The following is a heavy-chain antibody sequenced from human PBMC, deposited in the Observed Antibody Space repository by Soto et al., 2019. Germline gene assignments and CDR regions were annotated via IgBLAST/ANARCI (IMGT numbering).Heavy chain of an antibody. CDR2: ISSSSSYI. Sequence: EVQLVESGGGLVKPGGSLRLSCAASGFTFSSYSMNWVRQAPGKGLEWVSSISSSSSYIYYADSVKGRFTISRDNAKNSLYLQINSLRAEDTAGYYCAREGSDYELEYWGQGTLVTVSS. CDR3: AREGSDYELEY. D-gene: IGHD3-10*01. CDR1: GFTFSSYS. J-gene: IGHJ4*02. V-gene: IGHV3-21*01.